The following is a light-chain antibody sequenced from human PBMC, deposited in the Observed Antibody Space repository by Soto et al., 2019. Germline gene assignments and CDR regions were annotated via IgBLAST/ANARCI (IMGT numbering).Light chain of an antibody. J-gene: IGKJ5*01. CDR3: QQYNNWPT. CDR2: DAS. V-gene: IGKV3-15*01. Sequence: IPHPPATPSVPPEESRRIPGRASQSISSNLAWYQQKPGQAPRLLIDDASTRAAGIPARFNGGGSGTEFTLTISCLQSEDFAVYYCQQYNNWPTFGQGTRLEIK. CDR1: QSISSN.